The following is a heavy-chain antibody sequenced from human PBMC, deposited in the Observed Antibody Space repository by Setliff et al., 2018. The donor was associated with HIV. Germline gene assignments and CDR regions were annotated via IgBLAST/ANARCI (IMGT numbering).Heavy chain of an antibody. J-gene: IGHJ4*02. Sequence: ASVKVSCKASGYIFTSYAISWVRQAPGQGLEWMGWISAYNGNTNYAQKFQGRVTMTTDIATSTAYMELRSLRSDYTAVYYCARGAVSYYFDYWGQGTLVTVSS. CDR3: ARGAVSYYFDY. V-gene: IGHV1-18*01. CDR2: ISAYNGNT. CDR1: GYIFTSYA. D-gene: IGHD3-16*01.